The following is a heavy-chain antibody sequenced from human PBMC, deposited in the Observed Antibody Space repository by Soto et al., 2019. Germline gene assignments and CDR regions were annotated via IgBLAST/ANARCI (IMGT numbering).Heavy chain of an antibody. J-gene: IGHJ3*02. Sequence: PGGSLRLSCAASVFTFSSYSMNWVRQAPGKGLEWVSYISSSSSTIYYADSVKGRFTISRDNAKNSLYLQMNSLRAEDTAVYYCARGSPPDAFDIWGQGTMVTVSS. CDR3: ARGSPPDAFDI. CDR2: ISSSSSTI. CDR1: VFTFSSYS. V-gene: IGHV3-48*01.